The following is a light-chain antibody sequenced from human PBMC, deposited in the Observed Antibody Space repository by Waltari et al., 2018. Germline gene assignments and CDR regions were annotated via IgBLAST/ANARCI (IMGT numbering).Light chain of an antibody. V-gene: IGKV3-20*01. CDR3: HQYGSSPLLIT. CDR2: GAS. CDR1: QSVSSNY. J-gene: IGKJ3*01. Sequence: EIVLTQSPGTLSLSPGERATLSCRASQSVSSNYLAWYQQKPGQAPRLLIYGASSRATGIPDRFSVSGSGTDFTITISRLAPEDFAVYYCHQYGSSPLLITFGPGTNVDIK.